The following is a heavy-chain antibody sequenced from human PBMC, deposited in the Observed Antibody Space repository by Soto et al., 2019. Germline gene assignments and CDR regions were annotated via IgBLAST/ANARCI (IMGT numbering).Heavy chain of an antibody. CDR2: IYSGGST. V-gene: IGHV3-66*01. CDR1: GFTVSSNY. J-gene: IGHJ4*02. CDR3: AGVGGSYPGPDY. D-gene: IGHD1-26*01. Sequence: GESLKISCAASGFTVSSNYMSWVRQAPGKGLEWVSVIYSGGSTYNADPVKGRFTISRDNSKNTLYLQMNSLRAEDTAVYYCAGVGGSYPGPDYWGQGTLVTVS.